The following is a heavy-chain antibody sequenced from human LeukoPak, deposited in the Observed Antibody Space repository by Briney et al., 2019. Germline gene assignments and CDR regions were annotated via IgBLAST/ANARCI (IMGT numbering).Heavy chain of an antibody. CDR1: GFTFSSYA. D-gene: IGHD3-22*01. CDR3: AKDYYDSSGYYLFDY. CDR2: ISGSGGST. J-gene: IGHJ4*02. Sequence: GESLRLSCAASGFTFSSYAMSWVRQAPGKGLEWVSAISGSGGSTYYADSVKGRFTISRDNSKNTLYLQMNSLRAEDTAVYYCAKDYYDSSGYYLFDYWGQGTLVTVSS. V-gene: IGHV3-23*01.